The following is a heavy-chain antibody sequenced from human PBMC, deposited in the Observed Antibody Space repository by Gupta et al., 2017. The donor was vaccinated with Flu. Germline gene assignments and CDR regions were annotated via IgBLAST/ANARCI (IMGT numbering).Heavy chain of an antibody. V-gene: IGHV5-51*01. D-gene: IGHD6-19*01. CDR3: ARVLQGIAVAGTSDY. CDR1: GSSFTSSW. CDR2: IYPGDSDT. J-gene: IGHJ4*02. Sequence: EVQLVQSGAEVKKPGESLMISCKGSGSSFTSSWIGWVRQMPGKGLEWMGIIYPGDSDTRYSPSFQGQVTISADKSISTAYLQWSSLKALDTAMYYCARVLQGIAVAGTSDYWGQGTLVTVSS.